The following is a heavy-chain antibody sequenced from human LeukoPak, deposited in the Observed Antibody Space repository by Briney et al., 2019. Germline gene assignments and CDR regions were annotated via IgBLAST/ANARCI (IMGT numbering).Heavy chain of an antibody. V-gene: IGHV4-4*02. CDR1: GGSILSTNW. J-gene: IGHJ4*02. CDR2: VHLNGVT. Sequence: SGTLSLTCAVSGGSILSTNWWSWVRQPPGKGLEWIGEVHLNGVTNYNPSVEGRVTMSIDKSKNHLSLEVISVTAADTAMYYCTRESGAFSPFGFWGQGTLVTVSS. D-gene: IGHD1-26*01. CDR3: TRESGAFSPFGF.